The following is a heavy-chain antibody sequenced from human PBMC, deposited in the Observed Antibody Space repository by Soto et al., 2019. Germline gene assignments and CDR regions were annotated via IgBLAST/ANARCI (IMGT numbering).Heavy chain of an antibody. J-gene: IGHJ4*02. Sequence: SETLSLTCTVSGGSISSYYWSWIRQPPGKGLEWIGYIYYSGSTNYNPSLKSRVTISVDTSKNQFSLKLSSVTAADTAVYYCARLWGIAARPNYFDYWGQGTLVTVSS. CDR2: IYYSGST. CDR1: GGSISSYY. CDR3: ARLWGIAARPNYFDY. D-gene: IGHD6-6*01. V-gene: IGHV4-59*08.